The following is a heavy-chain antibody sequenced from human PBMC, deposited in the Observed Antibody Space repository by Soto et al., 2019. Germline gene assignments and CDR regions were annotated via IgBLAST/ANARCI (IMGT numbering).Heavy chain of an antibody. Sequence: GASVKVSCKASGYTFTSYAMHWVRQAPGQRLEWMGWINAGNGNTKYSQKFQGRVTITRDTSASTAYMELSSLRSEDTAVYYCARAVNYDFRKQPGGGYYYYYMDVWGKGTTVTVSS. CDR2: INAGNGNT. V-gene: IGHV1-3*01. CDR1: GYTFTSYA. J-gene: IGHJ6*03. CDR3: ARAVNYDFRKQPGGGYYYYYMDV. D-gene: IGHD3-3*01.